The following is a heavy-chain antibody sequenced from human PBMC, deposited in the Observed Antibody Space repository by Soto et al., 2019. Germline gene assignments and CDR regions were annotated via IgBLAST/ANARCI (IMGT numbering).Heavy chain of an antibody. Sequence: GGSLRLSCAASGFTFSSYEMNRVRQAPGKGLEWVSYISSSGSTIYYADSVKGRFTISRDNAKNSLYLQMNSLRAEDTAVYYCARGGGPIVGAADYWGQGTLVTVSS. CDR1: GFTFSSYE. CDR3: ARGGGPIVGAADY. V-gene: IGHV3-48*03. CDR2: ISSSGSTI. D-gene: IGHD1-26*01. J-gene: IGHJ4*02.